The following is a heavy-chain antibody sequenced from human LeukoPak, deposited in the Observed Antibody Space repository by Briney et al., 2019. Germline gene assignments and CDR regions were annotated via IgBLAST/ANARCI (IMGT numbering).Heavy chain of an antibody. CDR3: ARLRLDREAI. D-gene: IGHD1-14*01. V-gene: IGHV4-39*01. CDR1: GGXIXDSDYX. CDR2: IFYSGXN. Sequence: PSETLSLTCTGSGGXIXDSDYXXXXXRQPXGKGLEWIGNIFYSGXNYYNPSLKSRLSLSIDTSKNQFSLKLYSVTAADTAVYFCARLRLDREAIWGQGTLVTVSS. J-gene: IGHJ4*02.